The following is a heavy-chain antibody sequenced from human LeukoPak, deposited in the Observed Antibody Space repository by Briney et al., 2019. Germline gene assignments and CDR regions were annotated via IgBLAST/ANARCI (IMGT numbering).Heavy chain of an antibody. Sequence: GGSLRLSCAASGFTFSNYWMSWVRQAPGKGLEWVANIKQDGSEKYYVESVKGRFTISRDNAKNSLYLQMNSLRAEDTALYYCARDEDSSGWSFDYWGQGTLVTVSS. D-gene: IGHD6-19*01. J-gene: IGHJ4*02. V-gene: IGHV3-7*03. CDR1: GFTFSNYW. CDR3: ARDEDSSGWSFDY. CDR2: IKQDGSEK.